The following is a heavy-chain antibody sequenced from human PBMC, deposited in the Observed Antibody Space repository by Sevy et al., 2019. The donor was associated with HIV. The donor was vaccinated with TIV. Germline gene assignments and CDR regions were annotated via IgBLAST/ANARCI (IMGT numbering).Heavy chain of an antibody. D-gene: IGHD3-3*01. V-gene: IGHV3-7*03. CDR2: IKEDGSEK. J-gene: IGHJ5*02. Sequence: GGSLRLSCAASGFTFSKYWMSWVRQAPGTGLEWVANIKEDGSEKYYVDSVKGRFTISRDNSKNTLYLQMNNLRADDTAVYYCARGQGVFGAVAINWFDPWGQGALVTVSS. CDR3: ARGQGVFGAVAINWFDP. CDR1: GFTFSKYW.